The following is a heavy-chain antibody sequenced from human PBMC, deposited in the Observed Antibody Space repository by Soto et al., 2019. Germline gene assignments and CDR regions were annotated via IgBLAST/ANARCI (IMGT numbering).Heavy chain of an antibody. CDR3: ARRSVVGKNWFDP. CDR1: GGSISSGGYY. Sequence: QVQLQESRPGLVKPSQTLSLTCTVSGGSISSGGYYWSWIRQHPGKGLEWLGYIYYSGSTYYNPSLKSRVTISVDTSKNQFSLKLSSVTAADTAVYYCARRSVVGKNWFDPWGQGTLVTVSS. D-gene: IGHD1-26*01. V-gene: IGHV4-31*03. CDR2: IYYSGST. J-gene: IGHJ5*02.